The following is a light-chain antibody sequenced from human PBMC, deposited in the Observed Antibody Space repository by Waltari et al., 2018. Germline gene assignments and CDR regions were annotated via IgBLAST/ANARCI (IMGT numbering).Light chain of an antibody. J-gene: IGKJ5*01. CDR2: DTS. V-gene: IGKV3-11*01. CDR1: QSVERY. CDR3: QQRQHWPPIT. Sequence: VLTQSPATLSLSPGERATLSGRASQSVERYLVWYQQRPGQVPRLLKYDTSRMASGVPARFSGSGSGTDFTLTISSLEPEDFAVYYCQQRQHWPPITFGQGTRLEIK.